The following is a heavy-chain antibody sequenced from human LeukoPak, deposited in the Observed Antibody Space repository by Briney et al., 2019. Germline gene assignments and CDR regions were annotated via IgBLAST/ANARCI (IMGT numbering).Heavy chain of an antibody. CDR3: ATTYGDYVSNAFDI. CDR2: ISGIGGST. V-gene: IGHV3-23*01. J-gene: IGHJ3*02. CDR1: GFTFSSYA. D-gene: IGHD4-17*01. Sequence: GGSLRLSCAASGFTFSSYAMSWVRQAPGKGLEWVSAISGIGGSTYYADSVKGRFTISRDNSKTTLYLQMNSLRAEDTAVYYCATTYGDYVSNAFDIWGQGTMVTVSS.